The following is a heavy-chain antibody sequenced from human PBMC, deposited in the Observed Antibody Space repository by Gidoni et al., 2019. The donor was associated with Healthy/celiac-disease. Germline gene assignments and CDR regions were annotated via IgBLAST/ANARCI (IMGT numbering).Heavy chain of an antibody. V-gene: IGHV1-46*01. J-gene: IGHJ5*02. CDR1: GYTFTSYY. Sequence: QVQLVQSGAEVKKPGASVKVSCQASGYTFTSYYMHWLRQAPGQGLEWMGIINPSGGSTSYAQKLQGRVTMTRDTSTSKVYMELSSLRSEDTAVYYCARDQWFGESGWFDPWGQGTLVTVSS. CDR3: ARDQWFGESGWFDP. D-gene: IGHD3-10*01. CDR2: INPSGGST.